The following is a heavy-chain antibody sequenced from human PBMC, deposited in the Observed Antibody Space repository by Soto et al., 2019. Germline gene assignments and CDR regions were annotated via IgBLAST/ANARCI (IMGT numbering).Heavy chain of an antibody. J-gene: IGHJ4*02. V-gene: IGHV4-38-2*02. CDR1: GYSISSSSY. CDR3: ARVHVMVVAGSTFDY. D-gene: IGHD6-19*01. Sequence: SETLSLTCTVSGYSISSSSYCSWSRQPPGKGPEWIASIYHGGTTFYNPSLKSRITISVDTSNDQFSLKLTSVTAADTAVYYCARVHVMVVAGSTFDYWGQGTLVTVSS. CDR2: IYHGGTT.